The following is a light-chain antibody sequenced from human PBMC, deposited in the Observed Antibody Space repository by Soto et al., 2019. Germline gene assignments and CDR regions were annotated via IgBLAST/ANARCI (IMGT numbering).Light chain of an antibody. CDR1: QSVSSN. CDR2: AVS. Sequence: EIVMTQSPATLSVSQGERATLSCRASQSVSSNLAWFQQKPGHAPRLLLYAVSTRATGVPGRFSGSGSGTELTLTISSLRSEDSAVYYCQQHNHWPSFGQGTKLEIK. J-gene: IGKJ2*01. V-gene: IGKV3-15*01. CDR3: QQHNHWPS.